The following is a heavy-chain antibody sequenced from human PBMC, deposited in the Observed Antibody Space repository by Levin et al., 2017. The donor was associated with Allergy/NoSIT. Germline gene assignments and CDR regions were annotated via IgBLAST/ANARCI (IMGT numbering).Heavy chain of an antibody. CDR1: GFTFSDAW. CDR3: TTGYCGSASCAPGAY. D-gene: IGHD2-2*01. Sequence: GGSLRLSCAASGFTFSDAWMTWVRQAPGKGLEWVGRIKRKADGGTTDYAAPVQGRFTISRDDSKNTLYLHMNSLKTEDTAVYYCTTGYCGSASCAPGAYWGQGTLVTVSS. J-gene: IGHJ4*02. CDR2: IKRKADGGTT. V-gene: IGHV3-15*01.